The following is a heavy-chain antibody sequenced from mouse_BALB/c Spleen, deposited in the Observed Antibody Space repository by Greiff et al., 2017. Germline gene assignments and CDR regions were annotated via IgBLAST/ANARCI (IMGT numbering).Heavy chain of an antibody. D-gene: IGHD1-1*01. J-gene: IGHJ2*01. CDR2: ISSGSSTI. V-gene: IGHV5-17*02. Sequence: EVMLVESGGGLVQPGGSRKLSCAASGFTFSSFGMHWVRQAPEKGLEWVAYISSGSSTIYYADTVKGRFTISRDNPKNTLFLQMTSLRSEDTAMYCCARGGYYEGFDYWGQGTTLTVSS. CDR3: ARGGYYEGFDY. CDR1: GFTFSSFG.